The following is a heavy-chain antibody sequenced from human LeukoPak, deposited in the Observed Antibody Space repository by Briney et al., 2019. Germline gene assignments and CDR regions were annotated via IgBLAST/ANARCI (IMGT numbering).Heavy chain of an antibody. CDR2: IYYSGST. J-gene: IGHJ4*02. CDR3: ARLLGSQGY. CDR1: GGSISSYY. D-gene: IGHD7-27*01. Sequence: ESSETLSLTCTVSGGSISSYYWSWIRQPPGKGLEWIGYIYYSGSTNYNPSLKSRVTISVDTSKNQFSLKLSSVTAADTAVYYCARLLGSQGYWGQGALVTVSS. V-gene: IGHV4-59*01.